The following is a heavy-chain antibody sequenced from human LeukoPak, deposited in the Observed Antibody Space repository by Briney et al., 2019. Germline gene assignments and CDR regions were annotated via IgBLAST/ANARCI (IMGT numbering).Heavy chain of an antibody. Sequence: SETLSLTCAVYGGSFSGYYWSWIRQPPGEGLEWIGEINHSGSTNYNPSLKSRVTISVDTSKNQFSLKLSSVTAADTAVYYCARGYYDYVWGSYRSRVDPWGQGTLVTVSS. J-gene: IGHJ5*02. CDR2: INHSGST. V-gene: IGHV4-34*01. D-gene: IGHD3-16*02. CDR1: GGSFSGYY. CDR3: ARGYYDYVWGSYRSRVDP.